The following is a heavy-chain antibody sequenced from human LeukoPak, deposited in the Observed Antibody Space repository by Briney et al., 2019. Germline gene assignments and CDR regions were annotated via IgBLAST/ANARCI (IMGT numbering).Heavy chain of an antibody. CDR2: ISGRGGST. J-gene: IGHJ6*02. D-gene: IGHD3-22*01. CDR1: GFTFCSYA. Sequence: GGSLRLSCAASGFTFCSYAMSWVRQARGEGLEWVSAISGRGGSTYYADSVQGRFTISRDNSKNTLYLQMNSLRAEDTAVYYCARASEYYYDSSGYYPPYYYYGMGVWGQGTTVTVSS. V-gene: IGHV3-23*01. CDR3: ARASEYYYDSSGYYPPYYYYGMGV.